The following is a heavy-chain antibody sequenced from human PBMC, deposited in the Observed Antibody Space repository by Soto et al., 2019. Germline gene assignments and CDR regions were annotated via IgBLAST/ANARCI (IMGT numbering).Heavy chain of an antibody. Sequence: GVLRLSCAGSGFPFSSYAMSWVRQAPEKGLEWVSALSDSGVSPYYADSVKGRFTISRDNSKNTLYLQMDSLRVEDTALYYCAKMTSDSYGRNYGMDVWGQGTTVTVSS. J-gene: IGHJ6*02. V-gene: IGHV3-23*01. D-gene: IGHD5-18*01. CDR3: AKMTSDSYGRNYGMDV. CDR2: LSDSGVSP. CDR1: GFPFSSYA.